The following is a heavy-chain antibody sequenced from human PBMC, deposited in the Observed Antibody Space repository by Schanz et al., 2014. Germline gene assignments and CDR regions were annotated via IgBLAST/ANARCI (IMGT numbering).Heavy chain of an antibody. J-gene: IGHJ4*02. CDR3: ARANFRRKINFDY. V-gene: IGHV3-13*01. Sequence: EVQLVESGGGLVQPGGSLRLSCAASGFTLSNSDMHWVRQGTGKGLEWVSTIGYLGDTYYPDSVKGRFTVYRDSGKNSLYLQMNSLRAGDAAVYYCARANFRRKINFDYWGWGTLVTVSS. CDR2: IGYLGDT. CDR1: GFTLSNSD.